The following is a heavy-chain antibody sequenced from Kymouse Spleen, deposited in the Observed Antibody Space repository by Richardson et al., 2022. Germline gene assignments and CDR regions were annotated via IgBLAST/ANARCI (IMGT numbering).Heavy chain of an antibody. CDR1: GGSISSYY. CDR2: IYYSGST. Sequence: QVQLQESGPGLVKPSETLSLTCTVSGGSISSYYWSWIRQPPGKGLEWIGYIYYSGSTNYNPSLKSRVTISVDTSKNQFSLKLSSVTAADTAVYYCARDDVTGTTFDYWGQGTLVTVSS. CDR3: ARDDVTGTTFDY. J-gene: IGHJ4*02. D-gene: IGHD1-7*01. V-gene: IGHV4-59*01.